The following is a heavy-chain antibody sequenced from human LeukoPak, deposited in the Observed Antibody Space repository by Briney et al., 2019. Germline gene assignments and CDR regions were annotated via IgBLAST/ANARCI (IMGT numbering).Heavy chain of an antibody. V-gene: IGHV1-18*01. CDR3: ARNAADYYDSSGYYEGDGFDP. D-gene: IGHD3-22*01. CDR1: GYTFTSQR. CDR2: INPHNGNT. J-gene: IGHJ5*02. Sequence: ASVKVSFKASGYTFTSQRISWVRQAPGQGLEWMGWINPHNGNTNYAQKLQGRLSMTKDTSISAAYMELRSLRSDDTAVYYCARNAADYYDSSGYYEGDGFDPWGQGTLVTVSS.